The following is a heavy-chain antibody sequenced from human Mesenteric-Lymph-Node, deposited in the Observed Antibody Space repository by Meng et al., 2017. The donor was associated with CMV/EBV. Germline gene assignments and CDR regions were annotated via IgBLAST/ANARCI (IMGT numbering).Heavy chain of an antibody. D-gene: IGHD2-2*01. CDR3: ASWPAAIYYYYGMDV. CDR2: ISYDGSNK. V-gene: IGHV3-30*03. CDR1: GFTFSSYW. Sequence: GGSLRLSCAASGFTFSSYWMRWVRQAPGKGLEWVAVISYDGSNKYYADSVKGRFTISRDNSKNTLYLQMNSLRAEDTAVYYCASWPAAIYYYYGMDVWGQGTTVTVSS. J-gene: IGHJ6*02.